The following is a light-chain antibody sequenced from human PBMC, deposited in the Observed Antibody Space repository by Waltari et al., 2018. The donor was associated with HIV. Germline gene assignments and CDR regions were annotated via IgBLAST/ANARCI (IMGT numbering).Light chain of an antibody. Sequence: EVVMTQSPVTLSASPGERVSLSCRASHTVGINLAWYQQKSGQAPRLLISGASTRATGVPARFTGSGSETEFTLTINSLQSEDFEVYYCQQYNDWPLTFGGGTKVDLK. J-gene: IGKJ4*01. CDR2: GAS. CDR1: HTVGIN. V-gene: IGKV3-15*01. CDR3: QQYNDWPLT.